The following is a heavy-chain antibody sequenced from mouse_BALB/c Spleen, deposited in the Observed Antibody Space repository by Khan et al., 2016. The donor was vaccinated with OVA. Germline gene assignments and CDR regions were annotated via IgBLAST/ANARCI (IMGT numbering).Heavy chain of an antibody. Sequence: EVELVESGGGLVQTGGSRKLSCAASGFTFSGFGMRWVRQAPEKGLEWVAYISSGSNTIYYADTVKGRFTISRDNPKNTLFLQMTSPRSEDTAMYYCARTGYYYFDYWGQGTTLTVSS. D-gene: IGHD2-3*01. CDR2: ISSGSNTI. V-gene: IGHV5-17*02. CDR1: GFTFSGFG. J-gene: IGHJ2*01. CDR3: ARTGYYYFDY.